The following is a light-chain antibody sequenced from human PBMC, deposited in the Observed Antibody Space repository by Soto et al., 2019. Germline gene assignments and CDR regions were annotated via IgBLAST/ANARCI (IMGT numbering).Light chain of an antibody. CDR2: VAS. CDR1: QGISSY. Sequence: DIQLTQSPSFQSASVGDRVTMTCRASQGISSYLAWYQQKPGKAPKVLIYVASTLQSGVPSRFSGSGSGTEFTLTISRLQPEDSATYYCQQHNGYPLTFGGGTKVEIK. CDR3: QQHNGYPLT. J-gene: IGKJ4*01. V-gene: IGKV1-9*01.